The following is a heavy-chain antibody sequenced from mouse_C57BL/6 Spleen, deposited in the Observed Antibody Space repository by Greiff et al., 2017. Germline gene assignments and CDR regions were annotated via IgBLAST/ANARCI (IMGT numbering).Heavy chain of an antibody. D-gene: IGHD2-3*01. CDR3: ARGRPDDGYYYFDY. CDR2: FHPYNDDT. V-gene: IGHV1-47*01. J-gene: IGHJ2*01. CDR1: GYTFTTYP. Sequence: QVQLKQSGAELVKPGASVNMSCKASGYTFTTYPIEWMKQNHGKSLEWIGNFHPYNDDTKYNEKFKGKATLTVEKSSSTVYLELSRLTSDDSAVYYCARGRPDDGYYYFDYWGQGTTLTVSS.